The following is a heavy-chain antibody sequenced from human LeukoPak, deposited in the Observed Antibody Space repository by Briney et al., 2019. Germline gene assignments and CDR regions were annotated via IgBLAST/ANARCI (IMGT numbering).Heavy chain of an antibody. Sequence: SVKVSCKASGGTFSSYAISWVRQAPGQGLEWMGGIIPIFGTANYAQKFQGRVTITADESTSTAYMELSSLRSEDTAVNYCASFSIAVAGQQFDPWGQGTLVTVSS. CDR1: GGTFSSYA. CDR2: IIPIFGTA. D-gene: IGHD6-19*01. CDR3: ASFSIAVAGQQFDP. V-gene: IGHV1-69*13. J-gene: IGHJ5*02.